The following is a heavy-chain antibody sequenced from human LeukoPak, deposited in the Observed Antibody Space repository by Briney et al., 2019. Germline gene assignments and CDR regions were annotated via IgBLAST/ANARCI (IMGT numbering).Heavy chain of an antibody. CDR3: ARLPPDDYGDYYYFDY. CDR1: GFTFDDYG. D-gene: IGHD4-17*01. J-gene: IGHJ4*02. Sequence: PGGSLRLSCAASGFTFDDYGMSWVRQAPGKGLEWVSGINWNGGNTNYADSVKGRFTISRDNAKNSLYLQMNSLRAEDTALYYCARLPPDDYGDYYYFDYWGQGTLVTVSS. V-gene: IGHV3-20*04. CDR2: INWNGGNT.